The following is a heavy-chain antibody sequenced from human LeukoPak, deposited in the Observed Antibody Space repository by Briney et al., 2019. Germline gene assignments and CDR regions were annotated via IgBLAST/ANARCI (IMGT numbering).Heavy chain of an antibody. CDR3: ARVSGYYDSGNYLRD. CDR1: GYTFTSYG. D-gene: IGHD3-10*01. V-gene: IGHV1-18*01. Sequence: ASVKVSCKASGYTFTSYGISWVRQAPGQGLEWMGWISGYNGNTNYAQNLQGRVTMTTDTSTSTAYKELRSLRSDDTAVYYCARVSGYYDSGNYLRDWGQGTLVTVSS. CDR2: ISGYNGNT. J-gene: IGHJ4*02.